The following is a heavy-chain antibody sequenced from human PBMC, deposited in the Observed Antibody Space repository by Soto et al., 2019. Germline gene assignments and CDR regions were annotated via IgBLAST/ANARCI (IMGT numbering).Heavy chain of an antibody. Sequence: PGGSLRLSCAASGFKFSRFALSWVRQAPGKGLEWVSAISGSGDGTDYADSVKGRFTISRDNSKNTLYLQMNSLRAEDTAVYYCAGPGYSSQDYWGQGALVTVSS. CDR3: AGPGYSSQDY. D-gene: IGHD5-18*01. CDR2: ISGSGDGT. J-gene: IGHJ4*02. V-gene: IGHV3-23*01. CDR1: GFKFSRFA.